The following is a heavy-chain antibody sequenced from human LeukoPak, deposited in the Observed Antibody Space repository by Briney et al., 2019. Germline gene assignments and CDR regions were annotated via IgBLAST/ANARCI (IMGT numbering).Heavy chain of an antibody. Sequence: ASVKVSCKASGYTFTGYYMHWVRQAPGQGLEWMGRINPNSGGTNYAQKFQGRVTMTRDTSISTAYMELSRLRSDDTAVYYCAGDCSGGGCQPTWGQGTLVTVSS. J-gene: IGHJ5*02. CDR3: AGDCSGGGCQPT. V-gene: IGHV1-2*06. CDR2: INPNSGGT. CDR1: GYTFTGYY. D-gene: IGHD2-15*01.